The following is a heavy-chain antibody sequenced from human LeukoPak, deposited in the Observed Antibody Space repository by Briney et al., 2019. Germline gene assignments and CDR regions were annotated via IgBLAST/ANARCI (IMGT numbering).Heavy chain of an antibody. CDR2: ISSGSTYR. CDR3: TRDLYSSSWVRWFDP. Sequence: PGGSLRLSCAASGVTFSDYSMNWVRLVPGKGLEWVSSISSGSTYRYYADSVKGRFTNSRDNAKNSLYLQMNSLRAEDTAVYYCTRDLYSSSWVRWFDPWGQGPPVTVSS. V-gene: IGHV3-21*01. D-gene: IGHD6-13*01. CDR1: GVTFSDYS. J-gene: IGHJ5*02.